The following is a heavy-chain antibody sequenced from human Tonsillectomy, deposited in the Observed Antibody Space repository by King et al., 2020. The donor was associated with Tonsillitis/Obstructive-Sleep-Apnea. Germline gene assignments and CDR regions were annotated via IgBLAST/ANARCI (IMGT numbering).Heavy chain of an antibody. V-gene: IGHV3-7*03. D-gene: IGHD3-16*02. Sequence: VQLVESGGGLVQPGGSLRLSCAASGFTFSSYWMSWVRQAPGKGLEWVANIKQDGSEKYYVDSVKGRFTISRDNAKNSLYLQMNSLRAEDTAVYYCAREFGPNYDYVWGSYRSGFDYWGQGTLVTVSS. J-gene: IGHJ4*02. CDR3: AREFGPNYDYVWGSYRSGFDY. CDR2: IKQDGSEK. CDR1: GFTFSSYW.